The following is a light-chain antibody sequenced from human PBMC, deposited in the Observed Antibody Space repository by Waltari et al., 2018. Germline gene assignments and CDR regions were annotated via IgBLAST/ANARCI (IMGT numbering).Light chain of an antibody. CDR2: DVS. CDR1: TGDVRVYNY. V-gene: IGLV2-11*01. J-gene: IGLJ2*01. Sequence: QSALTQPRPVSGSPGQSVTISCPGTTGDVRVYNYVSWYQEQPGKAPRLTIYDVSERPSGVPDRFSASKSGNTASLTISGLQAEDEGSYHCCSRAGSSVVFGGGTKLTVL. CDR3: CSRAGSSVV.